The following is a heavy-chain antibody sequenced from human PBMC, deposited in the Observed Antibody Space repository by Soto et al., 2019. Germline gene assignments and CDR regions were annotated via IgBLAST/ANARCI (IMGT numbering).Heavy chain of an antibody. CDR1: GFSFEDYT. D-gene: IGHD3-9*01. V-gene: IGHV3-43*01. CDR3: ARDSYDVLTGQKRYFDF. CDR2: ISWDGGIT. Sequence: HPGGSLRLSCAASGFSFEDYTMHWVRQGPGKGPEWISLISWDGGITDYSDSVKGRFISSRDNSKNPLFLEMNSLTSEDAAMYFCARDSYDVLTGQKRYFDFWGQGTLVTVSS. J-gene: IGHJ4*02.